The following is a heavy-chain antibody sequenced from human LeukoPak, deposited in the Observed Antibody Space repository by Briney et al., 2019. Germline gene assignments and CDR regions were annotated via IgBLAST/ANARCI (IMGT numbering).Heavy chain of an antibody. CDR2: INPSGGAT. V-gene: IGHV1-46*01. D-gene: IGHD2-21*01. CDR3: ARDESTSILWW. Sequence: ASVKVSCKASGYTFINYYMHWVRHAPGQGLEWMGIINPSGGATSYAQKFQGRVTMTRDTSTSRVYMELSSLRSEDTAVYYCARDESTSILWWWGQGTLVTVSS. J-gene: IGHJ1*01. CDR1: GYTFINYY.